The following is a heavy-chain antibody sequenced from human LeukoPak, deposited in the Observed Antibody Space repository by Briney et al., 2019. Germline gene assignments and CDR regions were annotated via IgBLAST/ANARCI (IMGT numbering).Heavy chain of an antibody. CDR1: GGSFSGYY. J-gene: IGHJ3*02. D-gene: IGHD2-21*02. Sequence: SETLSLTCAVYGGSFSGYYWSWIRQPPGKGLEWIGEINHSGSTNYNPSLKSRVTISVDTSKNQFSLKLSSVAAADTAVYYCAWCGGDCYTDAFDIWGQGTMVTVSS. CDR3: AWCGGDCYTDAFDI. CDR2: INHSGST. V-gene: IGHV4-34*01.